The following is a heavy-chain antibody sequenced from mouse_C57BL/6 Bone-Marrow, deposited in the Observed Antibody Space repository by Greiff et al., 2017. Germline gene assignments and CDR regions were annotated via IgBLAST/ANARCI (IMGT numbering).Heavy chain of an antibody. CDR2: FYPGSGSI. V-gene: IGHV1-62-2*01. CDR3: ARPGATVVARSWYFDV. D-gene: IGHD1-1*01. Sequence: QVQLQQSGAELVKPGASVKLSCKASGYTFTEYTIHWVKQRSGQGLEWFGWFYPGSGSIKYNEKFKDKATLTADKSSSTVYMELSRLTSEDSAVYFCARPGATVVARSWYFDVWGTGTTVTVSS. J-gene: IGHJ1*03. CDR1: GYTFTEYT.